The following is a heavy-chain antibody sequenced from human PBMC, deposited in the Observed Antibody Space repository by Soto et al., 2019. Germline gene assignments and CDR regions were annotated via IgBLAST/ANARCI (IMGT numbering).Heavy chain of an antibody. V-gene: IGHV1-46*01. D-gene: IGHD3-10*01. CDR2: FNPSGDAT. J-gene: IGHJ3*02. CDR3: ARRGMSKIGFDS. Sequence: ASVKVSCKASGYIFSNYYLHWVRQAPGQGLEWMGVFNPSGDATHYAQNFQGRVTVTRDTSSSTVYMELSNLTSDDTAVYYCARRGMSKIGFDSWGQGAMVTVSS. CDR1: GYIFSNYY.